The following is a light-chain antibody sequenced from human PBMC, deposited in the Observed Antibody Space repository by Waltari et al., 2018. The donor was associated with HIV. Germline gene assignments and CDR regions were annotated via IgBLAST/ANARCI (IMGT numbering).Light chain of an antibody. V-gene: IGKV1-33*01. CDR2: DAS. CDR3: QQYDNLPT. Sequence: DIQMPQSPSSLSASVGDRVTITCHASQDISNYLNWYQQKPGKAPKLRIYDASNLETGGPSRFSGSGSGTDFTFTISSLQPEDIATYDCQQYDNLPTFGGGTKVEIK. J-gene: IGKJ4*01. CDR1: QDISNY.